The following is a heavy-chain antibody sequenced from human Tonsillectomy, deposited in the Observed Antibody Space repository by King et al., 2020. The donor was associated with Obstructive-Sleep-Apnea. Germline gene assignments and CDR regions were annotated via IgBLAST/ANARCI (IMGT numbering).Heavy chain of an antibody. V-gene: IGHV1-18*01. CDR3: ARGPNYYDSSGYPF. Sequence: LVQSGAEVKKPGASVKVSCKASGYTFTNYGISWVRQAPGQGLEWMGWISAYNGNINYAQKLQGRVTMTTDTSTSTAYMELRSLRSDDTAVYYCARGPNYYDSSGYPFWGQGTMVTVSS. J-gene: IGHJ3*01. CDR2: ISAYNGNI. CDR1: GYTFTNYG. D-gene: IGHD3-22*01.